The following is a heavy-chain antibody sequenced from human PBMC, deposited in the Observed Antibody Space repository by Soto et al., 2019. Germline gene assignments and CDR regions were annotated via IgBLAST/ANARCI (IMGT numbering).Heavy chain of an antibody. CDR2: IYSGGST. D-gene: IGHD6-13*01. Sequence: PGGSLRLSCAASGFTVSSNYMSWVRQAPGKGLEWVSVIYSGGSTYYADSVKGRFTISRDNSKNTPYLQMNSLRAEDTAVYYCARVYSSSWPIDYWGQGTLVTVSS. CDR1: GFTVSSNY. J-gene: IGHJ4*02. V-gene: IGHV3-66*01. CDR3: ARVYSSSWPIDY.